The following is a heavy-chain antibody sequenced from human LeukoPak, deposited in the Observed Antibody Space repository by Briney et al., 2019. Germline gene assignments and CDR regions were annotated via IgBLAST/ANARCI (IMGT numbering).Heavy chain of an antibody. CDR1: GFTFSTYG. Sequence: GGSLRLSCAASGFTFSTYGMHWVRQAPGKGLEWVAVISYDGSNKYYGDSVRGRFTISRDNSKNTLYLQMNSLRAEDTAVYYYARDVMPAAGNNYYYMDVWGKGTTVTVSS. D-gene: IGHD6-13*01. J-gene: IGHJ6*03. CDR2: ISYDGSNK. V-gene: IGHV3-30*04. CDR3: ARDVMPAAGNNYYYMDV.